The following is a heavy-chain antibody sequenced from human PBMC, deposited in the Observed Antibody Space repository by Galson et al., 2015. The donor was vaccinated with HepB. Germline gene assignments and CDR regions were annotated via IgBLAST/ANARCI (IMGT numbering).Heavy chain of an antibody. CDR3: AHRRPGSASGWNEGYFDY. J-gene: IGHJ4*02. CDR2: IDWDDDK. D-gene: IGHD6-19*01. CDR1: MC. V-gene: IGHV2-70*12. Sequence: MCVSWIRQPPGKALEWLARIDWDDDKYYSTSLKTRLTIPKDTSKNQVVLTMTNMDPVDTGTYYCAHRRPGSASGWNEGYFDYWGPGTLVTVSS.